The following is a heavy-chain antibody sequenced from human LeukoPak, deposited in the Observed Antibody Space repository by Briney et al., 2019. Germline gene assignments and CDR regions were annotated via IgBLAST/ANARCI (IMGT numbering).Heavy chain of an antibody. J-gene: IGHJ4*02. CDR1: GYTFTGYY. V-gene: IGHV1-2*02. CDR3: ARGYCSGGSCYQNFDY. D-gene: IGHD2-15*01. Sequence: GASVKVSCKASGYTFTGYYMHWVRQAPGQGLGWMGWINPNSGGTNYAQKFQGRVTMTRDTSISTAYMELSRLRSDDTAVYYCARGYCSGGSCYQNFDYWGQGTLVTVSS. CDR2: INPNSGGT.